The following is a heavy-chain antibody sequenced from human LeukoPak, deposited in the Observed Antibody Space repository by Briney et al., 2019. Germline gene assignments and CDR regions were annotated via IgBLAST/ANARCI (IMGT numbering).Heavy chain of an antibody. CDR3: ARDGAPPGSSSPYNWFDP. V-gene: IGHV4-4*07. J-gene: IGHJ5*02. CDR2: IYTSGST. CDR1: GGSISSYY. Sequence: SETLSLTCTVSGGSISSYYWSWIRQPAGKGLEWIGRIYTSGSTNYNPSLKSRVTMSVDTSKNQFSLKLSSVTAADTAVYYCARDGAPPGSSSPYNWFDPWGQGTLVTASS. D-gene: IGHD6-6*01.